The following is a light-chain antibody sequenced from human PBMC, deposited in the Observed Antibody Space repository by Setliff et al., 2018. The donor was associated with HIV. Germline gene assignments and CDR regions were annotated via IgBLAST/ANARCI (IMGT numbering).Light chain of an antibody. CDR3: CSYAGSSYV. CDR2: EVI. Sequence: QFVLAQPASVSGSPGQSITISCTGTSSDIGSYNLVSWYQQHPGKVPKLKIYEVIKRPSGVSNRFSGSKSGNTASLTISGLQAEDEADYYCCSYAGSSYVFGTGTKVTVL. CDR1: SSDIGSYNL. V-gene: IGLV2-23*02. J-gene: IGLJ1*01.